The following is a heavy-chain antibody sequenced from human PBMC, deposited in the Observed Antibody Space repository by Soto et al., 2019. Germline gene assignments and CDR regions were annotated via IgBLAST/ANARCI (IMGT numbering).Heavy chain of an antibody. CDR3: ARDESPTVTFQDAFDI. CDR1: GFAFSSYG. Sequence: GGSLRLSCAASGFAFSSYGMHWVRQAPGKGLEWVAVIWYDGSNKYYADSVKGRFTISRDNSKNTLYLQMNSLRAEDTAVYYCARDESPTVTFQDAFDIWGQGTMVTVSS. D-gene: IGHD4-17*01. CDR2: IWYDGSNK. J-gene: IGHJ3*02. V-gene: IGHV3-33*01.